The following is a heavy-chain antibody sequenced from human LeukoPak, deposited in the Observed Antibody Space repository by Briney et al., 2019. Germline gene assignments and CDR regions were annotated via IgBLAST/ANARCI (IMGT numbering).Heavy chain of an antibody. CDR3: ASGGTSLRNPVDF. D-gene: IGHD1-26*01. Sequence: ASVKVSCKASGYTFTDYYMHWVRQAPGQGPEWMGRINPNSGGTNYAQKFQGRVTMTRDTSISTAYVELSRLTSDDTAVYYCASGGTSLRNPVDFWGQGTLLTVSS. CDR1: GYTFTDYY. J-gene: IGHJ4*02. V-gene: IGHV1-2*02. CDR2: INPNSGGT.